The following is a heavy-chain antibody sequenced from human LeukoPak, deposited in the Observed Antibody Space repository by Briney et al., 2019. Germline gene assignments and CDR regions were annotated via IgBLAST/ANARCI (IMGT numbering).Heavy chain of an antibody. Sequence: GGSLRLSCAASGFTFSSYGMHWVRQAPGKGLEWVSSISSSSSYIYYADSVKGRFTISRDNAKNSLYLQMNSLRAEDTAVYYCARDLHSWPDAFDIWGQGTMVTVSS. CDR1: GFTFSSYG. D-gene: IGHD2-21*01. CDR3: ARDLHSWPDAFDI. V-gene: IGHV3-21*01. J-gene: IGHJ3*02. CDR2: ISSSSSYI.